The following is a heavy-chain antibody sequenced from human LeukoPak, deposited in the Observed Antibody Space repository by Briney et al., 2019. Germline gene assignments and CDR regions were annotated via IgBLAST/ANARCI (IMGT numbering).Heavy chain of an antibody. J-gene: IGHJ3*02. CDR3: ARDSYKDAFDI. V-gene: IGHV3-21*01. D-gene: IGHD1-14*01. CDR1: GFTFSSYS. CDR2: ISSSSSYI. Sequence: GRSLRLSCAASGFTFSSYSMNWVRQAPGKGLEWVSSISSSSSYIYYADSVKGRFTISRDNAKNSLYLQMNSLRAEDTAVYYCARDSYKDAFDIWGQGTMVTVSS.